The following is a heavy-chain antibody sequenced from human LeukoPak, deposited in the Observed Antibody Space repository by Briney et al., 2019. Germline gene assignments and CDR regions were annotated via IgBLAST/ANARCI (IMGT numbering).Heavy chain of an antibody. CDR1: GFTFSSYS. Sequence: GGSLRLSWEASGFTFSSYSMNWVRQAPGKGLEWVSYISISSSTIYYADSVKGRFTISRDNAKNSLYLQMNSLRAEDTAVYYCAGGRYYDILTGPLVPFDIWGQGTMVTVSS. CDR3: AGGRYYDILTGPLVPFDI. V-gene: IGHV3-48*04. J-gene: IGHJ3*02. D-gene: IGHD3-9*01. CDR2: ISISSSTI.